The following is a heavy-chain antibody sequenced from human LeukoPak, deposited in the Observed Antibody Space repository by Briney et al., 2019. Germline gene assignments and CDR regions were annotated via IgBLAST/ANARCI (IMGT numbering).Heavy chain of an antibody. CDR1: GFTFSSYA. D-gene: IGHD3-22*01. CDR3: AKEGGYYDSSGYYAYYFDY. Sequence: PGGSLRLSCAASGFTFSSYAMSWVRQAPGKGLEWVSAISGSGGSTYYADSVKGRFTISRDNSKNTLYLQMNSLRAEDTAVYYCAKEGGYYDSSGYYAYYFDYWGQGTLVTVSS. J-gene: IGHJ4*02. CDR2: ISGSGGST. V-gene: IGHV3-23*01.